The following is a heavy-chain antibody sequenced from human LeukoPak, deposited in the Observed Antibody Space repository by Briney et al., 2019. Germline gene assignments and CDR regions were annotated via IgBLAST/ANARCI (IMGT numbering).Heavy chain of an antibody. CDR3: AKGSSGYFVDL. CDR2: ISGSGGST. D-gene: IGHD3-22*01. J-gene: IGHJ5*02. V-gene: IGHV3-23*01. CDR1: GFTFSSYA. Sequence: GGSLRLSCAASGFTFSSYAMSWVRQAPGKGLEWVSAISGSGGSTYYADSVKGRFTISRDNSKNTLYLQMNSLKAEDTALYYCAKGSSGYFVDLWGQGTLVTVSS.